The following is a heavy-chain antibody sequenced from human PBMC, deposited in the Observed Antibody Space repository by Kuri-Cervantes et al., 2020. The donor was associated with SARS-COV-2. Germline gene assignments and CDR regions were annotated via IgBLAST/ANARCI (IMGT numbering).Heavy chain of an antibody. CDR3: ARDLYYDISDYPGY. Sequence: GESLKISCAASGFTFSSYGMHWVRQAPGKGLEWVSYISNSGSPIYYADSVEGRFTISRDNAKNSLFLQMNSLRAEDTAVYYCARDLYYDISDYPGYWGQGTLVTVSS. J-gene: IGHJ4*02. D-gene: IGHD3-22*01. CDR2: ISNSGSPI. V-gene: IGHV3-48*04. CDR1: GFTFSSYG.